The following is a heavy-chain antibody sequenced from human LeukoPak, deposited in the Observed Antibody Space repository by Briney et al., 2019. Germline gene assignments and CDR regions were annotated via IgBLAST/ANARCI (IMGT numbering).Heavy chain of an antibody. Sequence: GGSLRLSCSASGFTFSSYGMSWVRQAPGKGLEWVSSIRSDASGTYYADSVKGRFTISRDNAKNSLYLQMNSLRADDMAVYYCARGKNWFDPWGQGTLVTVSS. J-gene: IGHJ5*02. CDR3: ARGKNWFDP. CDR2: IRSDASGT. V-gene: IGHV3-23*01. CDR1: GFTFSSYG.